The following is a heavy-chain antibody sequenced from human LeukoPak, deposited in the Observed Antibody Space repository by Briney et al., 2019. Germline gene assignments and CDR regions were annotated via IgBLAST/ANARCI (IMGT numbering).Heavy chain of an antibody. D-gene: IGHD1-14*01. J-gene: IGHJ4*02. CDR2: IYYTGNA. CDR3: ARHPSGPNRNSHFDY. CDR1: GGSISGYH. Sequence: PSETLSLTCTVTGGSISGYHWNWIRQSPGKGLEWIANIYYTGNADYNPSLKSRVTISVDRSKNQFSLKLSSVTAADTAVYYCARHPSGPNRNSHFDYWGQGTLVTVSS. V-gene: IGHV4-59*08.